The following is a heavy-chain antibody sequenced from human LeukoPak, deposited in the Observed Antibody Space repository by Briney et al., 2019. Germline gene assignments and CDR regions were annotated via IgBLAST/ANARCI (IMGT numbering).Heavy chain of an antibody. CDR2: IYYSGST. CDR1: GGSISSGGYY. CDR3: ARRHFGSALRDY. V-gene: IGHV4-31*03. J-gene: IGHJ4*02. D-gene: IGHD3-10*01. Sequence: SETLSLTCTVSGGSISSGGYYWSWIRQHPGKGLEWIGYIYYSGSTYYNPSLKSRVTISVDTSKNQFSLKLSSVTAADTAVYYCARRHFGSALRDYWGQGTLVTVSS.